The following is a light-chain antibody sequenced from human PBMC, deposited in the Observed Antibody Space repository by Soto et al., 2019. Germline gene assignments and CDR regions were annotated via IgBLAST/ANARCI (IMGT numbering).Light chain of an antibody. CDR2: EVG. Sequence: QSALTQPASVSASPGQSITISCTGTSSDVGGYGYVSWYQQHHPGKAPKLIIYEVGNRPSGVSNRFSGSKSGNTASLTISGLQAEDEAHYYCSSYAISSPVIFGGGTKLTVL. J-gene: IGLJ2*01. CDR3: SSYAISSPVI. CDR1: SSDVGGYGY. V-gene: IGLV2-14*01.